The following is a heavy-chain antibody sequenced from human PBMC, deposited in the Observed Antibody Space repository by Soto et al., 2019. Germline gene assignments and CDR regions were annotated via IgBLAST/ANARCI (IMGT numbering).Heavy chain of an antibody. CDR3: ARGYYDFWSGYYISPYGMDV. CDR2: ISSRGSSI. Sequence: PGGSLRLSCAVSGFTFSDYYMSWIRQAPGKGLEWVSYISSRGSSIYYADSVKGRFTISRDNAKNSLYLQMNGPRAEDTAVYYCARGYYDFWSGYYISPYGMDVWGQGTTVTVS. D-gene: IGHD3-3*01. CDR1: GFTFSDYY. J-gene: IGHJ6*02. V-gene: IGHV3-11*01.